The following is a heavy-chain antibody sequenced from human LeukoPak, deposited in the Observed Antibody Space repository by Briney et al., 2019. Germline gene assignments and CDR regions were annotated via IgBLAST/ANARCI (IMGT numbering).Heavy chain of an antibody. V-gene: IGHV4-39*01. J-gene: IGHJ3*02. D-gene: IGHD3-10*01. Sequence: GSLRLSCAASGFTFSSYSMNWVRQPPGKGLEWIGSIYYSGSTYYNPSLKSRVTISVDTSKNQFSLKLSSVTAADTAVYYCARHGLGFGDPRAFDIWGQGTMVTVSS. CDR2: IYYSGST. CDR1: GFTFSSYSMN. CDR3: ARHGLGFGDPRAFDI.